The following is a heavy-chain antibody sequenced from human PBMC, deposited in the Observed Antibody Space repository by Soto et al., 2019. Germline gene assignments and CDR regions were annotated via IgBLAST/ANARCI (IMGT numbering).Heavy chain of an antibody. J-gene: IGHJ5*02. CDR3: ARDFVDSSDYTTNRFDP. D-gene: IGHD3-22*01. CDR1: GDSISNSRFY. Sequence: SETLSLTCSVSGDSISNSRFYWAWIRQPPGEGLEWIGSIYHTGNAYYNPSLKSRVTISVDTSKNQFSLKLTSVTAADAALYYCARDFVDSSDYTTNRFDPWGQGTLVTVS. V-gene: IGHV4-39*01. CDR2: IYHTGNA.